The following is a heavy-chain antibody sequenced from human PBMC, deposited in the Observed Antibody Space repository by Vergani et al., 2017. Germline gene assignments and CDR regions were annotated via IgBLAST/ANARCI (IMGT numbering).Heavy chain of an antibody. CDR3: ARGLVSGRKSRAFDI. CDR2: IKYSGST. D-gene: IGHD1-26*01. CDR1: GGSSSGYY. Sequence: QVQLQQWGAGLLKPSETLSFTCAVYGGSSSGYYWSWIRDPPGKGLGWIGEIKYSGSTNYNPSLKSRVTIAVDTSKNQFSLKLSSVTAADTAVYYCARGLVSGRKSRAFDIWGQGTMVTVSS. V-gene: IGHV4-34*01. J-gene: IGHJ3*02.